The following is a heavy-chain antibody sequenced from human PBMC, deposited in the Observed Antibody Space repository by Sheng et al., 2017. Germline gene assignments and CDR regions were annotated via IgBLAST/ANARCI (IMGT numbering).Heavy chain of an antibody. CDR2: VKPDASVK. Sequence: EVQLVESGGGLVQPGGSLRLSCAASGFTITTYWMVWLRQTPGKGLEWVANVKPDASVKNYMDSVKGRFSISRDNAKNSLYLEMNSLRAEDTAVYYCVREGGWGQGTLVTVSS. J-gene: IGHJ4*02. CDR3: VREGG. V-gene: IGHV3-7*01. D-gene: IGHD3-16*01. CDR1: GFTITTYW.